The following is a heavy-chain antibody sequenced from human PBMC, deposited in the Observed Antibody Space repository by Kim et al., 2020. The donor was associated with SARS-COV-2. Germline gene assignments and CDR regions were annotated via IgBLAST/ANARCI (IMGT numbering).Heavy chain of an antibody. V-gene: IGHV3-48*04. CDR1: GCTLSLYS. CDR2: ISGTGTIT. D-gene: IGHD2-15*01. CDR3: VRENYWAFDI. J-gene: IGHJ3*02. Sequence: GGSLRLSCATSGCTLSLYSMNWVRQSPGKGLEWVSHISGTGTITKHADSVRGRFTISRDNAKNSLFLQMNGLRAEDTAVYYCVRENYWAFDIWGQGTMVT.